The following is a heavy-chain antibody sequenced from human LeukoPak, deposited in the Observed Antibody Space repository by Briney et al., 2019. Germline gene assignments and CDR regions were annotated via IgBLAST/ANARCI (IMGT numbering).Heavy chain of an antibody. CDR2: IKQDGSEK. CDR3: AGGDSRQWLVRYDAFDI. J-gene: IGHJ3*02. V-gene: IGHV3-7*04. CDR1: GFTFSSYW. Sequence: GGSLRLSCAASGFTFSSYWMSWVRQAPGKGLEWVANIKQDGSEKYYVDSVKGRFTISRDNAKNSLYLQMNSLRAEDTAVYYCAGGDSRQWLVRYDAFDIWGQGTMVTVSS. D-gene: IGHD6-19*01.